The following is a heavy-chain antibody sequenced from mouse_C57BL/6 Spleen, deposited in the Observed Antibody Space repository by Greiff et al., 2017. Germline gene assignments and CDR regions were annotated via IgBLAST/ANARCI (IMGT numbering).Heavy chain of an antibody. CDR3: ARSGLYGNYVAWFAY. V-gene: IGHV2-9-1*01. CDR1: GFSLTSYA. CDR2: IWTGGGT. J-gene: IGHJ3*01. D-gene: IGHD2-10*02. Sequence: VQLVESGPGLVAPSQSLSITCTVSGFSLTSYAISWVRQPPGKGLEWLGVIWTGGGTNYNSALKSRLSISKDNSKSQVFLKMNSLQTDDTARYYCARSGLYGNYVAWFAYWGQGTLVTVSA.